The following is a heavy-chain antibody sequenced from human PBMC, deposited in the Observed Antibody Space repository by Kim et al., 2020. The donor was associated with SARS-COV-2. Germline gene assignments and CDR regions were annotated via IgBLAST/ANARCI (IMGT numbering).Heavy chain of an antibody. CDR1: GFTFSSYA. Sequence: GGSLRLSCAASGFTFSSYAMHWVRQAPGKGLEWVAVISYDGSNKYYADSVKGRFTISRDNSKNTLYLQMNSLRAEDTAVYYCARDRGIAVAGTFIRSYF. CDR3: ARDRGIAVAGTFIRSYF. V-gene: IGHV3-30-3*01. D-gene: IGHD6-19*01. CDR2: ISYDGSNK. J-gene: IGHJ4*01.